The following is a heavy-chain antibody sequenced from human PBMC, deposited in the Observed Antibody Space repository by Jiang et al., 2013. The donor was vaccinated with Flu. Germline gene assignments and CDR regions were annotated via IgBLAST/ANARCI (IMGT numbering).Heavy chain of an antibody. J-gene: IGHJ4*02. D-gene: IGHD3-16*01. CDR1: GYTFTGYY. Sequence: VQLLESGAEVKKPGASVKVSCKTSGYTFTGYYMHWVRQAPGQGLEWMGWINPDSGGTNYAQKFQGRVTVTRDTSITTAYMELTRLKSDDTAVYYCARDKDRNYDYVWGSYNFWGQGTLVTVSS. V-gene: IGHV1-2*02. CDR3: ARDKDRNYDYVWGSYNF. CDR2: INPDSGGT.